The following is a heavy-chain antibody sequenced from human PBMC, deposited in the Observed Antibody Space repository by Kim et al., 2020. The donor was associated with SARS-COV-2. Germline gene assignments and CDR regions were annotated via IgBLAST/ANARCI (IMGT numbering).Heavy chain of an antibody. Sequence: GGSLRLSCAASGFTFSSYAMSWVRQAPGKGLEWVSVIYSGGSSTYYADSVKGRFTISRDNSKNTLYLQMNSLRAEDTAVYYCAKAGVLLWFGELWSWGQGTLVTVSS. J-gene: IGHJ5*02. V-gene: IGHV3-23*03. CDR3: AKAGVLLWFGELWS. CDR2: IYSGGSST. CDR1: GFTFSSYA. D-gene: IGHD3-10*01.